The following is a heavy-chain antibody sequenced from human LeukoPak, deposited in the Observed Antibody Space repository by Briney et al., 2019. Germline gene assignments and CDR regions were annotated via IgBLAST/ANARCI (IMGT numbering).Heavy chain of an antibody. V-gene: IGHV3-73*01. CDR1: GFTFGGSA. D-gene: IGHD3-22*01. CDR3: ARTKYYYDSSGYLPGVYFQH. CDR2: IRTKANSYAT. J-gene: IGHJ1*01. Sequence: GGSLRLSCAASGFTFGGSAMHWVRQASGKGLEWIGRIRTKANSYATAYAASVKGRFTISRDDSKNTAYLQMNSLRAEDTAVYYCARTKYYYDSSGYLPGVYFQHWGQGTLVTVSS.